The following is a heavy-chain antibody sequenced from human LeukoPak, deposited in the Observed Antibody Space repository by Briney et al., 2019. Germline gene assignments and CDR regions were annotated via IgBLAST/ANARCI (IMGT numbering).Heavy chain of an antibody. CDR2: VSGEGGST. V-gene: IGHV3-43*02. CDR3: AKGSPFHAFDI. Sequence: GGSLRLSCAPSGFTPDDYAMHWVRQTPGKGLEWVSLVSGEGGSTYYADSVKGRFTISRDNSKNSLYLQMNSLRTEDTALYYCAKGSPFHAFDIWGQGTMVTVSS. J-gene: IGHJ3*02. D-gene: IGHD2/OR15-2a*01. CDR1: GFTPDDYA.